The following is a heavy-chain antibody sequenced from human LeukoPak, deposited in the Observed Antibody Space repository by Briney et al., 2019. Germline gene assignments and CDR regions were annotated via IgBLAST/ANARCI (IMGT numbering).Heavy chain of an antibody. D-gene: IGHD3-10*01. Sequence: SVKVSCKASGGTFSSYAISWVRQAPGQGLEWMGGIIPIFGTANYAQKFQGRVTITADESTSTAYMELSSLRSEDTAVYYCARDSYGSGSYYDRRFDYWGQGTLVTVSS. V-gene: IGHV1-69*13. CDR3: ARDSYGSGSYYDRRFDY. CDR1: GGTFSSYA. J-gene: IGHJ4*02. CDR2: IIPIFGTA.